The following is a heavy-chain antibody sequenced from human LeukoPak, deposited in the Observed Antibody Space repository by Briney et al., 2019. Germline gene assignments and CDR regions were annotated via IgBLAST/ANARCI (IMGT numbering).Heavy chain of an antibody. CDR3: ARGTTTMVRGVIMSGWFDP. CDR2: MNPNSGNT. Sequence: ALVKVSCKASGYTFTSYDINWVRQATGQGLEWMGWMNPNSGNTGYAQKFQGRVTMTRNTSISTAYMELSSLRSEDTAVYYCARGTTTMVRGVIMSGWFDPWGQGTLVTVSS. J-gene: IGHJ5*02. V-gene: IGHV1-8*01. D-gene: IGHD3-10*01. CDR1: GYTFTSYD.